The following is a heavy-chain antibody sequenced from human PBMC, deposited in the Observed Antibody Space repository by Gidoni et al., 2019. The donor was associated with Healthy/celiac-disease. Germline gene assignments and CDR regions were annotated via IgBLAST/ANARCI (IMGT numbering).Heavy chain of an antibody. V-gene: IGHV3-49*05. D-gene: IGHD3-22*01. Sequence: EVQLVESGGGLVKPGRSLRLSCTASGFTFGDYAMSWFRQAPGKGLEWVGFIRSKAYGGTTEYAASVKGRFTISRDDSKSIAYLQMNSLKTEDTAVYYCTREGASDSSGYYYPGPPHFDYWGQGTLVTVSS. CDR3: TREGASDSSGYYYPGPPHFDY. CDR2: IRSKAYGGTT. CDR1: GFTFGDYA. J-gene: IGHJ4*02.